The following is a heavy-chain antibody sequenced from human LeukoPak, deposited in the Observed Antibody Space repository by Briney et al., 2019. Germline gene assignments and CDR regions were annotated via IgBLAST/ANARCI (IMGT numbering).Heavy chain of an antibody. D-gene: IGHD2-2*01. CDR2: INPNSGGT. Sequence: ASVKVSRKASGYTFTGYYMHWVRQAPGQGLEWMGWINPNSGGTNYAQKFQGRVTMTRDTSISTAYMELSRLRSDDTAVYYCARGGTYCSSTSCAPDYWGQGTLVTVSS. V-gene: IGHV1-2*02. CDR3: ARGGTYCSSTSCAPDY. CDR1: GYTFTGYY. J-gene: IGHJ4*02.